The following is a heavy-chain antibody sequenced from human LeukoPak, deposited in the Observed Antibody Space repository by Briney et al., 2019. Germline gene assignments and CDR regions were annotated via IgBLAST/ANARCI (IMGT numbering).Heavy chain of an antibody. J-gene: IGHJ6*03. CDR3: ARHRDTAMVKNYYYYMDV. V-gene: IGHV4-34*01. D-gene: IGHD5-18*01. Sequence: PSETLSLTCAVYGGSFSGYYWSWIRQPPGKGLEWIGEINHSGSTNYNPSLKSRVTISVDTSKNQFSLKLSSVTAADTAVYYCARHRDTAMVKNYYYYMDVWGKGTTVTISS. CDR2: INHSGST. CDR1: GGSFSGYY.